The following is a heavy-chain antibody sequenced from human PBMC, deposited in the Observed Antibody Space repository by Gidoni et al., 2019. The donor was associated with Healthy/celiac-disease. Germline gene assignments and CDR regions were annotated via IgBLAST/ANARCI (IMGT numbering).Heavy chain of an antibody. CDR3: ARVDPYYYDSSGYYDMGAYFDY. CDR1: GGSISSYY. D-gene: IGHD3-22*01. CDR2: IYYSGST. V-gene: IGHV4-59*01. Sequence: QVQLQESGPGLVKPSETLSLTCTVSGGSISSYYWSWIRQPPGKGLEWIGYIYYSGSTNYNPSLKSRVTISVDASKNQFSLKLSSVTAADTAVYYCARVDPYYYDSSGYYDMGAYFDYWGQGTLVTVSS. J-gene: IGHJ4*02.